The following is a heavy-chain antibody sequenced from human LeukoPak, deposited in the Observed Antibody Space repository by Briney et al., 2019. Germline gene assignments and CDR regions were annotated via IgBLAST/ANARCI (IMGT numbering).Heavy chain of an antibody. CDR1: GFTFSSYA. J-gene: IGHJ3*02. CDR2: ISGSGGST. Sequence: GGSLRLSCAASGFTFSSYAMSWVRQAPGKGLEWVSAISGSGGSTYYADSVKGRFTISRDNSKNTLYLQMNSLRAEDTAVYYCAKGANLIYYDSSGFDAFDIWGQGTMVTVSS. D-gene: IGHD3-22*01. V-gene: IGHV3-23*01. CDR3: AKGANLIYYDSSGFDAFDI.